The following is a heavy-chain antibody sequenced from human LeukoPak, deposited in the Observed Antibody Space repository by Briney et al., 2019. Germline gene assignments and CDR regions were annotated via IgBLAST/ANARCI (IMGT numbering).Heavy chain of an antibody. CDR1: GFTFSSYA. J-gene: IGHJ3*02. V-gene: IGHV3-30-3*01. CDR3: ARGVGYCSSTSCSHDAFDI. D-gene: IGHD2-2*01. CDR2: ISYDGSNK. Sequence: GGSLRLSCAPSGFTFSSYAMHWVRQAPGKGLEWVAVISYDGSNKYYADSVKGRFTISRDNSKNTLYLQKNSLRAEDTAVYYCARGVGYCSSTSCSHDAFDIWGQGTMVTVSS.